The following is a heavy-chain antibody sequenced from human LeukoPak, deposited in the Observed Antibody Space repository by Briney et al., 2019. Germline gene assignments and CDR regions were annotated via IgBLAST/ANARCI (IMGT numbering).Heavy chain of an antibody. J-gene: IGHJ6*02. CDR3: ARAGYSSGWSSDYYYGMDV. V-gene: IGHV1-69*13. Sequence: SVKVSCKASGGTFSSYAISWVRQAPGQGLEWMGGIIPIFGTANYAQEFQGRVTITADESTSTAYMELSSLRSEDTAVYYCARAGYSSGWSSDYYYGMDVWGQGTTVTVSS. D-gene: IGHD6-19*01. CDR2: IIPIFGTA. CDR1: GGTFSSYA.